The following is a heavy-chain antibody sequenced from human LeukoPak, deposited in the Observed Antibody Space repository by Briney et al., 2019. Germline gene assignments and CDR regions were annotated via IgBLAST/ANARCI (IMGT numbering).Heavy chain of an antibody. CDR1: GYIFTGYY. CDR2: INPSGGIT. J-gene: IGHJ4*02. CDR3: ARGVDCSSTSCYAAGDY. D-gene: IGHD2-2*01. V-gene: IGHV1-46*01. Sequence: GASVKVSCKTSGYIFTGYYIHWVRQAPGQGLEWMGIINPSGGITTYAQEFQGRVTMTRDTSTSTVYMELSSLRSDDTAVYYCARGVDCSSTSCYAAGDYWGQGTLVTVSS.